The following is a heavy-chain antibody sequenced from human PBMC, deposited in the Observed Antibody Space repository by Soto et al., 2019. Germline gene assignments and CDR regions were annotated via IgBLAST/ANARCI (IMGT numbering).Heavy chain of an antibody. V-gene: IGHV3-23*01. J-gene: IGHJ4*02. CDR1: GFTFSSYA. D-gene: IGHD6-6*01. CDR3: AKDLKLKQLALTDLFDY. Sequence: GSLRLSCAASGFTFSSYAMSWVRQAPGKGLEWVSAISGSGGSTYYADSVKGRFTISRDNSKNTLYLQMNSLRAEDTAVYYLAKDLKLKQLALTDLFDYWGQGTLVTVSS. CDR2: ISGSGGST.